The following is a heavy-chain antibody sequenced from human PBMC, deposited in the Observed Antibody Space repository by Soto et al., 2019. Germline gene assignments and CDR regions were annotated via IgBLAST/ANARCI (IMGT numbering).Heavy chain of an antibody. Sequence: GGSLRLSCAASGFTFSSYAMTWVRRAPGKGLEWVSAISGSGGSTYYADSVKGRFTISRDNYKNTLYLHMNSLRAEDTAIYYCAKSDYGDYADSFDYWGQGTLVTVSS. D-gene: IGHD4-17*01. CDR3: AKSDYGDYADSFDY. CDR2: ISGSGGST. J-gene: IGHJ4*02. V-gene: IGHV3-23*01. CDR1: GFTFSSYA.